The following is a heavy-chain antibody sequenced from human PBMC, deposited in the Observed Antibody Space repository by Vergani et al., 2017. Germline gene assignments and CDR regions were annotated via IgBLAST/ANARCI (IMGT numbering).Heavy chain of an antibody. CDR1: GFAFSSYA. Sequence: EVQLVESGGGLVQPGGSLRLSCTASGFAFSSYAMTWVRQAPGKGLGWVSTIGGTGDNTYYADSVKGRFTVSRDNSENTLYLQMNSLRAEDTAVYYCAKSFRPYEGTTYSTFDVWGQGTMVTVSS. CDR2: IGGTGDNT. D-gene: IGHD1-7*01. V-gene: IGHV3-23*04. J-gene: IGHJ3*01. CDR3: AKSFRPYEGTTYSTFDV.